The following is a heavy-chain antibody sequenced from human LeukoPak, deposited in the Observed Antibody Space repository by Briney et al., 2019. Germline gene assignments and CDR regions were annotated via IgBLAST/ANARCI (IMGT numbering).Heavy chain of an antibody. V-gene: IGHV4-61*01. Sequence: SETLSLTCTVSGGSVSSGSYYWSWIRQPPGKGLVWIGYIYYSGSTNYNPSLKSRVTISVDTSKNQFSLKLSSVTAADTAVYYCARDGGSGYDYWGQGTLVTVSS. CDR1: GGSVSSGSYY. D-gene: IGHD3-10*01. CDR2: IYYSGST. J-gene: IGHJ4*02. CDR3: ARDGGSGYDY.